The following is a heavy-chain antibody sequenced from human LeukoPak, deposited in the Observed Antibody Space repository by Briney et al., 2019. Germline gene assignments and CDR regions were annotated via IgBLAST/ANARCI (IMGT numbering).Heavy chain of an antibody. CDR1: GLTFSNHA. CDR3: TRELFDFDY. D-gene: IGHD3-10*01. V-gene: IGHV3-23*01. Sequence: GGSLRLSCAASGLTFSNHAMGWVRQAPGKGLEWISEISGSGGSTYYADSVKGRFTISRDNSKNTLYLQMNSLRAEDTAVYYCTRELFDFDYWGQGTLATVSS. J-gene: IGHJ4*02. CDR2: ISGSGGST.